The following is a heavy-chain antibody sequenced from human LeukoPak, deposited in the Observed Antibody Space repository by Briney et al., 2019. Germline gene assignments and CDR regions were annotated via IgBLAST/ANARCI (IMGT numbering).Heavy chain of an antibody. D-gene: IGHD1-20*01. J-gene: IGHJ4*02. V-gene: IGHV3-11*04. Sequence: GGSLRLSRAASRFTLSDYYMSWIRQAPGTAREGVSYIRSSGSTIYYADSVKRRFTISRDNAKNSLYLQRNRLRAEDTAVYICAGDVMMGVTGYWGEGTLVTVSS. CDR2: IRSSGSTI. CDR1: RFTLSDYY. CDR3: AGDVMMGVTGY.